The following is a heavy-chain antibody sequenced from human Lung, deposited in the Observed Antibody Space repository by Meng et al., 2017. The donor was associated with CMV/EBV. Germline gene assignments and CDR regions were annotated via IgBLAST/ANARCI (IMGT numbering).Heavy chain of an antibody. CDR1: GCSISSSSYY. Sequence: SETLSLXXTVSGCSISSSSYYWGWIRQPPGKGLEWIGSIYYSGSTYYNPSLKSRVTISVDTSKNQFSLKLSSVTAADTAVYYCAKENYDSSGDDAFGIWGQGTMVTVSS. V-gene: IGHV4-39*07. CDR3: AKENYDSSGDDAFGI. CDR2: IYYSGST. D-gene: IGHD3-22*01. J-gene: IGHJ3*02.